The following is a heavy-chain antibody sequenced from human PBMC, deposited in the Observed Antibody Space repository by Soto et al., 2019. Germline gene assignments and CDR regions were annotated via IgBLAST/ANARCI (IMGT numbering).Heavy chain of an antibody. J-gene: IGHJ4*02. CDR2: IYWDGNK. CDR1: GFSLSTSGVG. CDR3: AHVLRPYFDY. V-gene: IGHV2-5*02. D-gene: IGHD3-3*01. Sequence: QITLKESGPPLVKPTQTLTLTCTFSGFSLSTSGVGVGWIRQPPGRALECLALIYWDGNKRYSPSLKSRLTITKDTSKNQVVLTMTNMDPVDTATYYCAHVLRPYFDYWGQGTLVTVSS.